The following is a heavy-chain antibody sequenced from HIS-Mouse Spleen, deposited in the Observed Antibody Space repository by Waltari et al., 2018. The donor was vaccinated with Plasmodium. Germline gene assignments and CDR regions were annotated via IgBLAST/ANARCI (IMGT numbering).Heavy chain of an antibody. CDR1: SSYA. V-gene: IGHV3-30*04. CDR2: ISYDGSNK. CDR3: AVTEGMVYGSGSSLRY. Sequence: SSYAMHWVRQAPGKGLGWGAVISYDGSNKYYADSVKGRFTISRDNSKNTLYLQMNSLRAEDTAVYYCAVTEGMVYGSGSSLRYWGQGTLVTVSS. J-gene: IGHJ4*02. D-gene: IGHD3-10*01.